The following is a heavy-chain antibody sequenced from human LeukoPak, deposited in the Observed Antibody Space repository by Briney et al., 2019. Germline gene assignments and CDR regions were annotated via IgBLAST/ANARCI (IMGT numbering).Heavy chain of an antibody. Sequence: PSETLSLTCTVSGGSISSYYWSWIRQPPGKGLEWIGYIYYSGSTNYNPSLKSRVTISVDTSKNQFSLKLSSVTAADTAVYYCARKEREYSSGWFHFDYWGQGTLVTVSS. CDR3: ARKEREYSSGWFHFDY. J-gene: IGHJ4*02. CDR1: GGSISSYY. D-gene: IGHD6-19*01. V-gene: IGHV4-59*01. CDR2: IYYSGST.